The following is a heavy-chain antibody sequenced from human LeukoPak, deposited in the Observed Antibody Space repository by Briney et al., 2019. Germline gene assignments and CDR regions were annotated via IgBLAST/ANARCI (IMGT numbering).Heavy chain of an antibody. CDR1: GGSFSGYY. Sequence: SETLSLTCAVYGGSFSGYYWSWIRQPPGKGLEWIGEINHSGSTNYNPSLKSRVTISVDTSKNQFSLKLSSVTAADTAVYYCARLGYCSSTSCHTRNNWFDPWGQGTLVTVSS. CDR3: ARLGYCSSTSCHTRNNWFDP. J-gene: IGHJ5*02. CDR2: INHSGST. D-gene: IGHD2-2*01. V-gene: IGHV4-34*01.